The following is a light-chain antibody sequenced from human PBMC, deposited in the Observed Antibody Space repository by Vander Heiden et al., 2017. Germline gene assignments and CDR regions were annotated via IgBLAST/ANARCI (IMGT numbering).Light chain of an antibody. J-gene: IGLJ2*01. V-gene: IGLV2-11*01. CDR1: SSDVGGYNY. Sequence: QSALTQPRSVSGSPGQSVTISCTGTSSDVGGYNYVSWYQQHPGKAPKLMRYDVSKRPSGVPDRFSGSKSGKTASLTISGLQAEDEADYHCCSYAGSYTLVFGGGTKLTVL. CDR2: DVS. CDR3: CSYAGSYTLV.